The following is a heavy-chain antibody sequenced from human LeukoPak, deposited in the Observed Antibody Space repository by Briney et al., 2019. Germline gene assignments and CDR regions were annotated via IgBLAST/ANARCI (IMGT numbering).Heavy chain of an antibody. CDR1: GFTFNTYG. CDR3: ARGGVDHYGSGTYYLMYYFDH. V-gene: IGHV3-23*01. D-gene: IGHD3-10*01. Sequence: PGGTLRLSCAASGFTFNTYGMSGVRQAPGKGLGGVSGISGSGGATYYADSVKGRFTVSRDDPHNTLYLQMNSVRAEDTAVYFCARGGVDHYGSGTYYLMYYFDHWGQGALVTVSS. CDR2: ISGSGGAT. J-gene: IGHJ4*02.